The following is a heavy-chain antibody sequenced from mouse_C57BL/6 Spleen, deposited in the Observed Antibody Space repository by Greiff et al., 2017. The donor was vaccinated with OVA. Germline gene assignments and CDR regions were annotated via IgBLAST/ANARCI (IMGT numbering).Heavy chain of an antibody. CDR3: ARRATMITYFDY. V-gene: IGHV1-80*01. D-gene: IGHD2-4*01. Sequence: VKLLESGAELVKPGASVKISCKASGYAFSSYWMNWVKQRPGKGLEWIGQIYPGDGDTNYNGKFKGKATLTADKSSSTAYMQLSSLTSEDSAVYFCARRATMITYFDYWGQGTTLTVSS. J-gene: IGHJ2*01. CDR1: GYAFSSYW. CDR2: IYPGDGDT.